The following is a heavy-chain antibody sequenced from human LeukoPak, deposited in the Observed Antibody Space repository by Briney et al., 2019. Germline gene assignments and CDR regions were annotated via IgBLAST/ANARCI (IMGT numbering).Heavy chain of an antibody. Sequence: GGSLRLSCAASGFTFSRSWMSWVRQAPGKGLEWVATIKEDGSEKYYVDSVKGRFTISRDNAKNSLYLQMNSLRAEDTAVYHCARKLYYYGTSPAGWFDPWGQGTLVTVSS. J-gene: IGHJ5*02. CDR1: GFTFSRSW. V-gene: IGHV3-7*01. CDR3: ARKLYYYGTSPAGWFDP. D-gene: IGHD3-22*01. CDR2: IKEDGSEK.